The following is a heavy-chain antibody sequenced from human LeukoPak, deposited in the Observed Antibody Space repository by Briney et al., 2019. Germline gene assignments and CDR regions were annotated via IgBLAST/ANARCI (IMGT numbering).Heavy chain of an antibody. CDR2: ISSSSSYI. J-gene: IGHJ3*02. V-gene: IGHV3-21*01. Sequence: GGSLRLSCAASGFTFSSYSMNWVRQAPGKGLEWVSSISSSSSYIYYADSVKGRFTISRDNAKNSLYLQMNSLRAEDTAVYYCAREGALGAGATMFRAFDIWGQGTMVTVSS. CDR3: AREGALGAGATMFRAFDI. D-gene: IGHD1-26*01. CDR1: GFTFSSYS.